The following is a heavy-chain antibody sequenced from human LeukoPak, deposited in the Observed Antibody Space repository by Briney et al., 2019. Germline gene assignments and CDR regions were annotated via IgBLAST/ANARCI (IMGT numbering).Heavy chain of an antibody. CDR2: IKQDGSEK. V-gene: IGHV3-7*01. D-gene: IGHD3-16*01. CDR3: ARDGGPFDY. CDR1: GFTFRSYW. J-gene: IGHJ4*02. Sequence: GGSLRLSCAASGFTFRSYWMSWVRQVPGKGLEWVANIKQDGSEKYYVDSVKGRFTISRDNAKKSLYLQMNSLRAEDTAVYYCARDGGPFDYWGQGALVIVSS.